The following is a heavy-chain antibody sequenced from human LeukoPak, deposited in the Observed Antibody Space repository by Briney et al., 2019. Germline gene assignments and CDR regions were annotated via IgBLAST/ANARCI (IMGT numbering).Heavy chain of an antibody. CDR3: ARDTAMVTYWFDP. V-gene: IGHV1-2*02. J-gene: IGHJ5*02. Sequence: ASVTVSCKASGYTFTGYYMHWVRQAPGQGLEWMGWINPNSGGTNYAQKFQGRVTMTRDTSISTAYMELSRLRSDDTAVYYCARDTAMVTYWFDPWGQGTLVTVPS. CDR2: INPNSGGT. D-gene: IGHD5-18*01. CDR1: GYTFTGYY.